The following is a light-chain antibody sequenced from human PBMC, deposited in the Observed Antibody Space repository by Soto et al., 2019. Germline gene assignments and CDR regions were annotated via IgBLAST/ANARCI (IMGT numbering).Light chain of an antibody. CDR2: EVS. J-gene: IGLJ1*01. V-gene: IGLV2-14*01. CDR3: SSYTSSSTLV. CDR1: SSDVGGYNY. Sequence: QLVLTQPASVSGSPGQSITISCTGTSSDVGGYNYVSWYQQHPGKAPKLMIYEVSNRPSGVSNRFSGSKSGDTASLTISGLQADDEAYYYCSSYTSSSTLVFGTGTKVTVL.